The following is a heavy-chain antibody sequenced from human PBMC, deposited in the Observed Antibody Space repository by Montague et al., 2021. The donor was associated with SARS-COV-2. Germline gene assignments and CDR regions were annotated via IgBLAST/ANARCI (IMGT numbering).Heavy chain of an antibody. J-gene: IGHJ4*02. CDR2: ISSSGSPQ. CDR3: AREVPTVVKIDC. Sequence: SLRLSCAASGFTFSSFEMNWVRQAPGQGLEWVSYISSSGSPQHYAHSVRGRFTISRDNAKNSLYLQMNSLRAEDTAIYYCAREVPTVVKIDCWGQGTLVTVSS. D-gene: IGHD4-23*01. V-gene: IGHV3-48*03. CDR1: GFTFSSFE.